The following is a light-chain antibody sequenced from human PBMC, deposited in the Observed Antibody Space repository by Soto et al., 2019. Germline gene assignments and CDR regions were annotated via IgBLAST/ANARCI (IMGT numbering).Light chain of an antibody. CDR2: AAS. V-gene: IGKV1-12*01. J-gene: IGKJ3*01. Sequence: DIPLTQSPSSVSASVGDTINITCRASQDLKKWLSWYQQKPGKAPKVLIYAASSLESGVPSRFSGSGSGTEFTLTITSLRTEDFASYFCHQASNFPFTFGPGTKVDMK. CDR3: HQASNFPFT. CDR1: QDLKKW.